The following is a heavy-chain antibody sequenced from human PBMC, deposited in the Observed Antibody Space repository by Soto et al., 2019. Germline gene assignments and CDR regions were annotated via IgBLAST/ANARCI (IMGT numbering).Heavy chain of an antibody. D-gene: IGHD3-3*01. J-gene: IGHJ4*02. CDR3: ARDGVPENYDFWSGSQYYFDY. CDR1: GGTFSSYA. Sequence: QVQLVQSGAEVKKPGSSVKVSCKASGGTFSSYAISWVRQAPGQGLEWMGGIIPIFGTANYAQKFQGRVTITADESTSTAYMELSSLRSEDTAVYYCARDGVPENYDFWSGSQYYFDYWGQGTLVTVSS. V-gene: IGHV1-69*01. CDR2: IIPIFGTA.